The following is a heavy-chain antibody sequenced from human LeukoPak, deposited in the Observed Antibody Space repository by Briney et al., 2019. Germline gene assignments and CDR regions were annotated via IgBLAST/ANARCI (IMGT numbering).Heavy chain of an antibody. D-gene: IGHD1-26*01. J-gene: IGHJ4*02. V-gene: IGHV4-4*07. CDR3: ARENTGSYREFDY. Sequence: SETLSLTCTVSGGSISSYYWSWIRQPAGKGLEWIGRIYSGGSTNYNPSLKSRVTMSVDSSNNQLSLKLSSVTAADTVVFYCARENTGSYREFDYWGQGTLVTVSS. CDR1: GGSISSYY. CDR2: IYSGGST.